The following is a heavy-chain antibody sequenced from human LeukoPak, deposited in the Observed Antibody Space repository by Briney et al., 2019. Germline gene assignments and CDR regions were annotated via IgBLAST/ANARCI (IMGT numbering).Heavy chain of an antibody. J-gene: IGHJ4*02. V-gene: IGHV4-59*01. Sequence: SETLSLTCTVSSASISSYYWGWIRQSPGKGLGWIGYIQNTGGTNYNPSLKSRVSISKDTSKNQFSLQLSSVTAADTAVYYCVKHGSGWSFDYWGLGTLVTVSS. CDR3: VKHGSGWSFDY. CDR2: IQNTGGT. D-gene: IGHD6-19*01. CDR1: SASISSYY.